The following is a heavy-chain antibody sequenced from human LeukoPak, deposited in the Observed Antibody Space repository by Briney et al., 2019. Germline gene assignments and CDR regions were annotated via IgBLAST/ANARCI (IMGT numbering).Heavy chain of an antibody. V-gene: IGHV3-30*04. CDR2: ISYDGSNK. J-gene: IGHJ6*03. Sequence: HTGGSLTLSCAASGFTFSSYAMHWVRQAPGKGLEWVAGISYDGSNKYHADSVKGRFTISRDNSKNTLYLQMNSLRAEDTAVYYCARDSGYDYYYYYYMDVWGKGTTVTVSS. CDR1: GFTFSSYA. D-gene: IGHD5-12*01. CDR3: ARDSGYDYYYYYYMDV.